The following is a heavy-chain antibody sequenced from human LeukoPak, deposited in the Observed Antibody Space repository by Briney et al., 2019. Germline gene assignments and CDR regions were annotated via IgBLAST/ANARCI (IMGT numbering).Heavy chain of an antibody. CDR2: INPNSGGT. CDR1: GYTFTGYY. D-gene: IGHD2-2*02. V-gene: IGHV1-2*02. Sequence: ASVKVSCKASGYTFTGYYMHWVRQAPGQGLEWMGWINPNSGGTNYAQKFQGRVTMTRDTSISTAYMELSRLRSDDTAVYYCASTCVGTSCYRGIDYWGQGTLVTVSS. CDR3: ASTCVGTSCYRGIDY. J-gene: IGHJ4*01.